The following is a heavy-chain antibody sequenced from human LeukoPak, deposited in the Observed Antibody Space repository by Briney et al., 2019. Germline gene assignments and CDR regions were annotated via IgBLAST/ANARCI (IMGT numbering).Heavy chain of an antibody. D-gene: IGHD1-26*01. CDR3: ARLADTTP. CDR1: GYTFTDYW. Sequence: GESLKISCKGSGYTFTDYWIAWVRQMPGQGLEWMGIIYPGDSDTRYSPSFQGQVTISADKSTTTAYLQWSSRKASDTAMDVCARLADTTPWGQGTLVTVSS. V-gene: IGHV5-51*01. CDR2: IYPGDSDT. J-gene: IGHJ5*02.